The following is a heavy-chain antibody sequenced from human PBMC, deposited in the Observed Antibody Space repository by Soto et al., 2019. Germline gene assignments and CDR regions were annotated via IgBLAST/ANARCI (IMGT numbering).Heavy chain of an antibody. J-gene: IGHJ4*02. CDR2: INADGTST. Sequence: GGSLRLSCAASGFTFSNSWMHWVRHVSGKGLEWVSRINADGTSTSYADSVKGRFTISRGNAKNTLYLHVNSLRAEDTAVYYCVKVLARGVGVPRFYFDSWGQGALVTVSS. CDR1: GFTFSNSW. D-gene: IGHD2-2*01. V-gene: IGHV3-74*01. CDR3: VKVLARGVGVPRFYFDS.